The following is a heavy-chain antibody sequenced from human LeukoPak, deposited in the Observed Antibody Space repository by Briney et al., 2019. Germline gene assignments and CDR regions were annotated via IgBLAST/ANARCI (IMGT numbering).Heavy chain of an antibody. CDR3: ARVPNYFDY. J-gene: IGHJ4*02. V-gene: IGHV1-8*02. CDR1: GGTFSSYA. CDR2: MNPNSGNT. Sequence: ASVKVSCKASGGTFSSYAINWVRQATGQGLEWMGWMNPNSGNTGYAQKFQGRVTMTRNTSISTAYMELSSLRSEDTAVYYCARVPNYFDYWGQGTLVTVSS.